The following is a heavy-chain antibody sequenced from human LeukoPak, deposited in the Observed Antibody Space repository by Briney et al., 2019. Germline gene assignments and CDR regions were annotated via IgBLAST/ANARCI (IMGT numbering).Heavy chain of an antibody. J-gene: IGHJ4*02. D-gene: IGHD5-12*01. CDR3: ARGVRLPMGY. Sequence: SETLSLTCAVYGGSFSGYYWSWIRQPPGKGLEWIGEINHSGSTNYNPSLKSRVTISVDTSKNQFSLKLSSVTAADTAVYYCARGVRLPMGYWGQGTLVTVYS. CDR2: INHSGST. V-gene: IGHV4-34*01. CDR1: GGSFSGYY.